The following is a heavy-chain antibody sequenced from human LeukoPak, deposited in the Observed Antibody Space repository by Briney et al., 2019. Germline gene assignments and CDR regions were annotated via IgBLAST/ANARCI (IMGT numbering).Heavy chain of an antibody. CDR3: AREVFDTAAFDI. Sequence: PSGTLSLTCTVSGGSISSYYWSWIRQPPGKGLEWIGYIYYSGSTNYNPSLKSRVTISVDTSKNQFSLKLSSVTAADTAVYYCAREVFDTAAFDIWGQGTMVTVSS. CDR1: GGSISSYY. V-gene: IGHV4-59*01. CDR2: IYYSGST. J-gene: IGHJ3*02. D-gene: IGHD5-18*01.